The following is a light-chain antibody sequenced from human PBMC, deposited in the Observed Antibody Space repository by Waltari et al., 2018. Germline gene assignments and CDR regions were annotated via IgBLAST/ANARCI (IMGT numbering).Light chain of an antibody. V-gene: IGLV2-8*01. CDR2: AVT. CDR3: SSYAHNNHFV. CDR1: NSDVGAYHY. J-gene: IGLJ1*01. Sequence: QSVLTQPPSATGSPGQSVTISCTGTNSDVGAYHYVSWYPQHPGKVPKLLIYAVTKRPSGVPDRFACSKSGNTASLTVSGLQADDEADYYCSSYAHNNHFVFGTGTKVTVL.